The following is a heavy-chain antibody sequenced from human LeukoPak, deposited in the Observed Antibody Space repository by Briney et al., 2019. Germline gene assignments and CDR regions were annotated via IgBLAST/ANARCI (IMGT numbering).Heavy chain of an antibody. J-gene: IGHJ5*02. Sequence: PGGSLRLSCAASGFTFSNAWMSWVRQAPGKGLEWVGRIKSKTDGGTTDYAAPVKGRFTISRDDSKNTLYLQMDSLKTEDTAVYYCTTPAGAANWFDPWGQGTLVTVSS. CDR1: GFTFSNAW. CDR2: IKSKTDGGTT. V-gene: IGHV3-15*01. CDR3: TTPAGAANWFDP. D-gene: IGHD1-26*01.